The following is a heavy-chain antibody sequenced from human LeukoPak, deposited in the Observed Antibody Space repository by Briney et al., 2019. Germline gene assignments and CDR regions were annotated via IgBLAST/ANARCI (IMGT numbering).Heavy chain of an antibody. CDR1: GFTFSSYA. CDR2: ISGSGGST. CDR3: AKDGGGWYTSGWYYFDY. D-gene: IGHD6-19*01. V-gene: IGHV3-23*01. J-gene: IGHJ4*02. Sequence: PGGSLRFSCAASGFTFSSYAMSWVRQAPGKGLEWVSAISGSGGSTYYADSVKGRFTISRDNSKNTLYLQMNSLRAEDTAVYYCAKDGGGWYTSGWYYFDYWGQGTLVTVSS.